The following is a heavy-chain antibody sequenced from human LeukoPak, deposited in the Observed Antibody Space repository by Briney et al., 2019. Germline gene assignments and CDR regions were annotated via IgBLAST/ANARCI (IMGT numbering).Heavy chain of an antibody. V-gene: IGHV3-23*01. Sequence: GGSLRLSCAASGVTLSTYAMSWVRQAPGKGLEWVSAISGSGGSTYYADSVKGRFTISRDNSKNTLYLQMNSLRAEDTAVYYCAKDSLGYSSSWYDYWGQGTLVTVSS. CDR3: AKDSLGYSSSWYDY. CDR1: GVTLSTYA. CDR2: ISGSGGST. D-gene: IGHD6-13*01. J-gene: IGHJ4*02.